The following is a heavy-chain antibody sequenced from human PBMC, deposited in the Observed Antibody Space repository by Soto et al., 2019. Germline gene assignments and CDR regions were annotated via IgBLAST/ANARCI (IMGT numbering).Heavy chain of an antibody. Sequence: SVKVSCKASGGTFSSYAISWVRQAPGQGLEWMGGIIPIFGTANYAQKFQGRVTITADESTSTAYMELSSLRSEDTAVYYCARVTYYYDSSGYLPAPLDYWGQGTLVTVSS. V-gene: IGHV1-69*13. D-gene: IGHD3-22*01. CDR3: ARVTYYYDSSGYLPAPLDY. CDR1: GGTFSSYA. CDR2: IIPIFGTA. J-gene: IGHJ4*02.